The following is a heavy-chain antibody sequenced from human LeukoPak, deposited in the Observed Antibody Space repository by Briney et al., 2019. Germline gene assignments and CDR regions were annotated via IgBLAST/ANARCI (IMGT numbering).Heavy chain of an antibody. CDR1: GFTVSSNY. D-gene: IGHD4-23*01. J-gene: IGHJ4*02. V-gene: IGHV3-53*05. Sequence: PGGSLRLPCAASGFTVSSNYMSWVRQAPGKGLEWVSVIYSGGSTYYADSVKGRFTISRDNSKNTLYLQMNSLRAEDTAVYYCAKDPLVYGGNVFNTEYFDYWGQGTLVTVSS. CDR2: IYSGGST. CDR3: AKDPLVYGGNVFNTEYFDY.